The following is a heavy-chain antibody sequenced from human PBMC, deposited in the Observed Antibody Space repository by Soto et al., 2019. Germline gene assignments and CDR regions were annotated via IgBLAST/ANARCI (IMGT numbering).Heavy chain of an antibody. CDR1: GFTFSSYA. D-gene: IGHD3-3*01. CDR2: ISGSGGST. J-gene: IGHJ6*03. Sequence: GGSLRLSCAASGFTFSSYAMSWVRQAPGKGLEWVSAISGSGGSTYYADSVKGRFTISRDNSKNTLYLQMNSLRAEDTAVYYCAKDGENYDFWSGYYPGRGVYYYYMDVWGKGTTVTVSS. V-gene: IGHV3-23*01. CDR3: AKDGENYDFWSGYYPGRGVYYYYMDV.